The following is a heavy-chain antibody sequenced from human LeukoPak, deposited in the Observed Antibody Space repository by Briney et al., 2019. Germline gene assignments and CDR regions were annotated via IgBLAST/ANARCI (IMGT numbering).Heavy chain of an antibody. CDR2: IDGDGSNT. J-gene: IGHJ4*02. CDR3: TRDLGHCTGGTCFPSGPANY. CDR1: GFTFSSHW. Sequence: GGSLRLSCAASGFTFSSHWMHWVRQAPGKGLVWVSLIDGDGSNTNYADSVKGRFVISRDNAKNTLFLQMSSLRADDTGVYYCTRDLGHCTGGTCFPSGPANYWGQGTLVTVSS. D-gene: IGHD2-15*01. V-gene: IGHV3-74*01.